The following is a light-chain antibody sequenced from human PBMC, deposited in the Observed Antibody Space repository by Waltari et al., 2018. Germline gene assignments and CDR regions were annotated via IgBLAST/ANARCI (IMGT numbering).Light chain of an antibody. V-gene: IGKV1-9*01. CDR2: AAS. CDR3: QQLNSYPLT. CDR1: QGISSY. Sequence: IQLTQSPSSLSASVGDRVTITCRASQGISSYLAWYQHKTGKAPKLLIYAASTLQRRVPSMFSGSGSGTDFTLTISSLQPEDFATYYCQQLNSYPLTFGGGTKVEIK. J-gene: IGKJ4*01.